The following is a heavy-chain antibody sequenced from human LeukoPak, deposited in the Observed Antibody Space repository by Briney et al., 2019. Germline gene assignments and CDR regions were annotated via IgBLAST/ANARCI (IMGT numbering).Heavy chain of an antibody. V-gene: IGHV3-30*03. CDR2: VSSDGGTK. J-gene: IGHJ4*02. CDR1: KFTFSNYG. Sequence: GRSLRLSCTASKFTFSNYGMQWVRQAPGKGLEWVAVVSSDGGTKYYADSVKGRFTISRDNSSNTMYLQMNSLRAEDTAVYYCARSPGSSGYWGQGTLVTVSS. CDR3: ARSPGSSGY. D-gene: IGHD3-10*01.